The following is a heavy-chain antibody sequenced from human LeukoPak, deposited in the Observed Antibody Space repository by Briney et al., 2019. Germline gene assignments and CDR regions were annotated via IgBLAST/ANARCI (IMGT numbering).Heavy chain of an antibody. V-gene: IGHV1-18*01. CDR1: GYTFTSYG. J-gene: IGHJ4*02. CDR2: ISGHNGNT. D-gene: IGHD3/OR15-3a*01. CDR3: ARGTMIFGVAPPHFDY. Sequence: APVKVSCKASGYTFTSYGMSWVRQAPGQGLEWMGWISGHNGNTKYAQKLQGRVSMTSDATTSTAYMELRSLRSDDTAVYYCARGTMIFGVAPPHFDYWGQGTLVTVSS.